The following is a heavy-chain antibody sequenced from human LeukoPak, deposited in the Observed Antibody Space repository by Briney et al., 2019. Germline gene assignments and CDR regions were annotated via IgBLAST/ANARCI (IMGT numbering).Heavy chain of an antibody. D-gene: IGHD6-13*01. V-gene: IGHV3-23*01. CDR3: ARVIRAAPGKGYFDY. J-gene: IGHJ4*02. CDR2: ISGSGGST. CDR1: GFIFSTYA. Sequence: QAGGSLRLSCATSGFIFSTYALSWVRQAPGKGLEWASISGSGGSTYHADSVKGRFTISRDSSKNTLYLQMNSLRAEDTAIYYCARVIRAAPGKGYFDYWGQGTLVTVSS.